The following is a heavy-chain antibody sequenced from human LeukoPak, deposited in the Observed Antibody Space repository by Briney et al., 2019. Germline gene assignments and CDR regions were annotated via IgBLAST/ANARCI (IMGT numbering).Heavy chain of an antibody. CDR3: AKDEKGYYHDTSGYPDAFDI. V-gene: IGHV3-21*01. J-gene: IGHJ3*02. D-gene: IGHD3-22*01. Sequence: AGGSLRLSCVASGFTFSSYSMNWVRRAPGKGLEWVSSFTSRSGTIYYADSVKGRFTISRDNSKNTLYLQMNSLRAEDTAVYYCAKDEKGYYHDTSGYPDAFDIWGQGTMVTVSS. CDR1: GFTFSSYS. CDR2: FTSRSGTI.